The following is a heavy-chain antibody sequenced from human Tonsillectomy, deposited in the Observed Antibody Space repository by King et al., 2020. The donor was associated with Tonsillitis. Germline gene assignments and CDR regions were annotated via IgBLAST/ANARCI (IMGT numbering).Heavy chain of an antibody. CDR3: AGQTSPLYSGYAAINWFDP. D-gene: IGHD5-12*01. CDR2: ISYSGST. V-gene: IGHV4-39*01. J-gene: IGHJ5*02. CDR1: AGSISSGGYY. Sequence: QLQESGPGLVKPSETLSLSCSVSAGSISSGGYYWGWIRQPPGKGLEWIGSISYSGSTYYNSSLKSRVTISIDTSKNQFSLKVNSVTAADTALYLFAGQTSPLYSGYAAINWFDPWGQGTLVTVSS.